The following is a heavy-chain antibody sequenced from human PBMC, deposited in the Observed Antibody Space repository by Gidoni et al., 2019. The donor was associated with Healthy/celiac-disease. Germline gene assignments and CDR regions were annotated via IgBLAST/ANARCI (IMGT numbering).Heavy chain of an antibody. J-gene: IGHJ6*02. Sequence: QVQPQQWGAGLLKPSETLSLTCAVYGGSFSGYYWSWIRQPPGKGLEWIGEINHSGSTNYNPSLKSRVTISVDTAKNQFSLKLSSVTAADTAVYYCARETKYSSSSSRWGYGMDVWGQGTTVTVSS. CDR1: GGSFSGYY. V-gene: IGHV4-34*01. D-gene: IGHD6-6*01. CDR3: ARETKYSSSSSRWGYGMDV. CDR2: INHSGST.